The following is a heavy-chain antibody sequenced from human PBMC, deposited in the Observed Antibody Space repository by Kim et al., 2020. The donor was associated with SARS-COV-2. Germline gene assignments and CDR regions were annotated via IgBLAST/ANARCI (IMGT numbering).Heavy chain of an antibody. CDR3: ARGRVSAMAGPRMDV. D-gene: IGHD6-19*01. CDR2: INHSGST. CDR1: GRSFSGYY. V-gene: IGHV4-34*01. J-gene: IGHJ6*02. Sequence: SETLSLTCAVYGRSFSGYYWSWIRQPPGKGLEWIGEINHSGSTNYNPSLKSRVTISVDTSQNQFSLKLSSVTAADTAVYYCARGRVSAMAGPRMDVWGQG.